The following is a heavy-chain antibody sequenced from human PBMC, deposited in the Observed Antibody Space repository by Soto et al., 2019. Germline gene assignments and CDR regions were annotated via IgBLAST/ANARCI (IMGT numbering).Heavy chain of an antibody. CDR3: SRDVSCSGGSCYPNDWFDP. Sequence: QVQLQQSGPGLVKPSETLSLTCSVSAGSMRNYYWSWIRQPPGKGLEWIGNVDDSGTTKYNPSLRSRVTISVDTSTNQFSLKLSSVIAADTAVYYCSRDVSCSGGSCYPNDWFDPWVQGTLVTVSS. D-gene: IGHD2-15*01. J-gene: IGHJ5*02. CDR2: VDDSGTT. V-gene: IGHV4-59*01. CDR1: AGSMRNYY.